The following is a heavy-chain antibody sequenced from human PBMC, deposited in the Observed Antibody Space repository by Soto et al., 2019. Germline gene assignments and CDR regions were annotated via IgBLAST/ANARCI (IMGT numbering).Heavy chain of an antibody. V-gene: IGHV4-59*01. D-gene: IGHD4-4*01. CDR3: ARESDYSNYVLAFDI. CDR1: GGSISSYY. CDR2: IYYSGST. J-gene: IGHJ3*02. Sequence: PSETLSLTCTVSGGSISSYYWSWIRQPPGKGLEWIGYIYYSGSTNYNPSLKSRVTISVDTSKNQFSLKLSSVTAADTAVYYCARESDYSNYVLAFDISDQGTIRTVS.